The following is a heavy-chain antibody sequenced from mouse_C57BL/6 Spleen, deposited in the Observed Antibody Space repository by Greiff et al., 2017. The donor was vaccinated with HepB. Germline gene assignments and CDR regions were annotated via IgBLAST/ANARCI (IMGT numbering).Heavy chain of an antibody. D-gene: IGHD2-3*01. V-gene: IGHV1-15*01. CDR3: TRSDDGDYRYWFAY. CDR1: GYTFTDYE. Sequence: QVQLKESGAELVRPGASVTLSCKASGYTFTDYEMHWVKQTPVHGLEWIGAIDPETGGTAYNQKFKGKAILTADKSSSTAYMELRSLTSEDSAVYYCTRSDDGDYRYWFAYWGQGTLVTVAA. CDR2: IDPETGGT. J-gene: IGHJ3*01.